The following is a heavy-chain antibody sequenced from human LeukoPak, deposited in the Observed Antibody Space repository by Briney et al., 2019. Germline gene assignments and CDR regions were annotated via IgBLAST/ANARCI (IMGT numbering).Heavy chain of an antibody. CDR2: IYSGGST. CDR3: VKDLPVLHY. V-gene: IGHV3-53*05. CDR1: GFTVSSNY. D-gene: IGHD3-16*01. J-gene: IGHJ4*02. Sequence: PGGSLRLSCAASGFTVSSNYMSWVRQAPGKGLEWVSVIYSGGSTYYADSVKGRFTISRDNSKSTLYLQMNGLRGDDTAVYYCVKDLPVLHYWGQGTLVTVSS.